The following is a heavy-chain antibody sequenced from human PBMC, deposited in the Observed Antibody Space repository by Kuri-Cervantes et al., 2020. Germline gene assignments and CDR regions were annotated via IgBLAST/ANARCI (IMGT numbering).Heavy chain of an antibody. J-gene: IGHJ4*02. CDR3: ARDYFGDYYFDY. CDR1: GFTFSSYD. V-gene: IGHV3-13*01. CDR2: IGAAGDT. Sequence: GGSLRLSCAASGFTFSSYDMHWVRQATGKGLEWVSTIGAAGDTYYSGSVKGRFTISRENAKNSLYLQINSLRAEDTAVYYCARDYFGDYYFDYWGQGTLVTVSS. D-gene: IGHD4-17*01.